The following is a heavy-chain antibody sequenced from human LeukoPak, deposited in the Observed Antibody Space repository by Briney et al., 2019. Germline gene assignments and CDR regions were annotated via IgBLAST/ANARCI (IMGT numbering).Heavy chain of an antibody. CDR3: ARGASVVAGSDNAFDI. Sequence: GGSLRLSCAASGFTFSSYAMSWVRQAPGKGLEWVSGISWNSGSIGYADSVKGRFTISRDNAKKSVHLQMNSLRAEDTAVYYCARGASVVAGSDNAFDIWGQGTMVTVSS. D-gene: IGHD6-19*01. CDR1: GFTFSSYA. V-gene: IGHV3-21*01. CDR2: ISWNSGSI. J-gene: IGHJ3*02.